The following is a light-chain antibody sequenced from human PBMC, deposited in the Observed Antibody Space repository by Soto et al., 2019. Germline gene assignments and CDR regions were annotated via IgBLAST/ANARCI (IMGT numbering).Light chain of an antibody. CDR1: TSDVSIYNY. CDR3: CSYTSSTNYV. CDR2: GVS. J-gene: IGLJ1*01. Sequence: QSVLTQPASVSGSPGQSITISCTGTTSDVSIYNYVSWYQQHPGKAPELMIYGVSNRPSGVSNRFSGAKSGHTASLTISGLQVEDEADYYCCSYTSSTNYVFGPGTKGTVL. V-gene: IGLV2-14*01.